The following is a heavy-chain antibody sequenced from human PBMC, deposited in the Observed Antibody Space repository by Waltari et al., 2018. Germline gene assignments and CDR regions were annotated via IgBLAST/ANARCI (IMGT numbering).Heavy chain of an antibody. D-gene: IGHD2-2*01. CDR1: GGSISSYY. Sequence: QVQLQESGPGLVKPSETLSLTCTVSGGSISSYYWSWTRQPPGKGLEWIGYIYYSGSTNYNPSLKSRVTISVDTSKNQFSLKLSSVTAADTAVYYCARGLCSSTSCYLGYFDYWGQGTLVTVSS. CDR2: IYYSGST. CDR3: ARGLCSSTSCYLGYFDY. J-gene: IGHJ4*02. V-gene: IGHV4-59*01.